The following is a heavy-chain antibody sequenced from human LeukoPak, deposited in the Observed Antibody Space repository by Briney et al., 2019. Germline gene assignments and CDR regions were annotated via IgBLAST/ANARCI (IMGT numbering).Heavy chain of an antibody. J-gene: IGHJ4*02. V-gene: IGHV3-23*01. Sequence: PGGSLRLSCAASGFTFSSYAMSWVRQAPGKGLEWVSAISGSGGSTYYADSVKGRFTISRDNSKNTLYLQMNSLRAEDTAVYYCAKSDGTLWFGESVRTTGAVAGPGDDYWGQGTLVTVSS. CDR1: GFTFSSYA. CDR3: AKSDGTLWFGESVRTTGAVAGPGDDY. CDR2: ISGSGGST. D-gene: IGHD3-10*01.